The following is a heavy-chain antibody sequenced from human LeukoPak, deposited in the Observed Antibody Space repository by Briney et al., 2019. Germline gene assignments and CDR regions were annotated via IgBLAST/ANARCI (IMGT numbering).Heavy chain of an antibody. CDR2: INHSGST. V-gene: IGHV4-34*01. CDR3: ARVGGHRTYYYDSSGYYRRGYFDY. CDR1: GGSFSGYY. Sequence: SETLSLACAVYGGSFSGYYWSWIRQPPGKGLEWIGEINHSGSTNYNPSLKSRVTISVDTSKNQFSLKLSSVTAADTAVYYCARVGGHRTYYYDSSGYYRRGYFDYWGQGTLVTVSS. J-gene: IGHJ4*02. D-gene: IGHD3-22*01.